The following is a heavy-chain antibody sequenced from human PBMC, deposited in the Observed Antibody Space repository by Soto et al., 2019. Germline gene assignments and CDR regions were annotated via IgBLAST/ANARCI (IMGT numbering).Heavy chain of an antibody. V-gene: IGHV1-2*04. CDR1: GYTFTAYY. D-gene: IGHD5-18*01. J-gene: IGHJ4*02. CDR3: ARGGYSYGYGLDC. Sequence: QVQLVQSGAEVKKLGASVKVSCKASGYTFTAYYIHWVRQAPGQGLEWVGWINPNSGDTNYAQRFQGWVAMTGDRSVSTAYMDLTRLRSDDTAVYYCARGGYSYGYGLDCWGQGTVVTVSS. CDR2: INPNSGDT.